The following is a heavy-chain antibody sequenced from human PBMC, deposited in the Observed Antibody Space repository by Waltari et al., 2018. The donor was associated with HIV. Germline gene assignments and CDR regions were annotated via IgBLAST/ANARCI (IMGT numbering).Heavy chain of an antibody. V-gene: IGHV4-34*01. J-gene: IGHJ6*01. CDR1: GGSFSGYY. Sequence: QVHLEQWGTGLLRPSETLSLTCAVYGGSFSGYYWSWIRQYPGGGLEWIGEVNHVGRTNYSPSLKGRVTVSVDTSKNQFSLTMRSVTAADTAVYYCARDSAPGLAVDDDDGEFFYYGLDVWGQGTTVTVSS. CDR2: VNHVGRT. CDR3: ARDSAPGLAVDDDDGEFFYYGLDV. D-gene: IGHD6-19*01.